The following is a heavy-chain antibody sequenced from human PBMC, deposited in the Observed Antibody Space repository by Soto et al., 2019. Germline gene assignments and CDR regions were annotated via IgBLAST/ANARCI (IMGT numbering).Heavy chain of an antibody. CDR2: FDWDDEK. Sequence: ESGPTLVNPTQTLTLTCTFSGSSLSTRGMCVSWIRQPPGKSLEWLALFDWDDEKYYSTSLTTRLTISKDTSKNQVVLTMTNMDPVDTATYYCARAPGGDCKNGLDVWGQGTTVTVSS. CDR3: ARAPGGDCKNGLDV. V-gene: IGHV2-70*01. CDR1: GSSLSTRGMC. D-gene: IGHD2-21*02. J-gene: IGHJ6*02.